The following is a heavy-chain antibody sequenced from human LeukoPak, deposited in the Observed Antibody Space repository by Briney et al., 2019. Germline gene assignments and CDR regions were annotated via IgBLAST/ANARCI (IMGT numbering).Heavy chain of an antibody. Sequence: SETLSLTCTVSGDSIRSNNYYWGWIRQPPGKGLEWIGSIYDTGSTSYNPSPKSRVIISVDTSKNQFSLKLSSVTAADTAVYYCQSRFLEWLLDYWGQGTLVTVSS. CDR2: IYDTGST. J-gene: IGHJ4*02. CDR3: QSRFLEWLLDY. D-gene: IGHD3-3*01. CDR1: GDSIRSNNYY. V-gene: IGHV4-39*01.